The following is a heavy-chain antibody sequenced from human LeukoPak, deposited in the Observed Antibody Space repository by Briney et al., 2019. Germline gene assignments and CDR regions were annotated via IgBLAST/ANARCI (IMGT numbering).Heavy chain of an antibody. D-gene: IGHD6-13*01. Sequence: GGSLRLSCAASGFTFSSYGMHWVRQAPGKGLEWVAVIWYDGSNKFYADSVKGRFTISRDNSKNTLYLQMNSPRAEDTAVHYCARDRAAADLGYWGQGTLVTVSS. CDR2: IWYDGSNK. CDR1: GFTFSSYG. V-gene: IGHV3-33*01. CDR3: ARDRAAADLGY. J-gene: IGHJ4*02.